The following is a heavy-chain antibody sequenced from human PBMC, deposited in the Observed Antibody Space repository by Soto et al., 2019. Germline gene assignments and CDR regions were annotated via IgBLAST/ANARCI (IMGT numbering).Heavy chain of an antibody. Sequence: GGSLRLSCAASGFTFSSYAMHWVRQAPGKGLEWVAVISYDGSNKYYADSVKGRFTISRDNSKNTLYLQMNSLRAEDTAVYYCARDSRRFGELLLSLFDYWGQGTLVTVSS. CDR3: ARDSRRFGELLLSLFDY. V-gene: IGHV3-30-3*01. J-gene: IGHJ4*02. D-gene: IGHD3-10*01. CDR2: ISYDGSNK. CDR1: GFTFSSYA.